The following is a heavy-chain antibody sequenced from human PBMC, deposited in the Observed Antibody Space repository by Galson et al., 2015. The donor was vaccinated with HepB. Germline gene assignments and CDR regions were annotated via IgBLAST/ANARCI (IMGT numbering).Heavy chain of an antibody. CDR1: GYSFTSYW. V-gene: IGHV5-51*01. CDR3: ARRGYNYNYRYHYYGMDV. J-gene: IGHJ6*02. Sequence: QSGAEVKKPGESLKISCKGSGYSFTSYWIGWVRQMPGKGLEWMGIIYPGDSDIKYSPSFQGQVTISADKSISTAYLQWSSLKASDTAMYYCARRGYNYNYRYHYYGMDVWGQGTTVTVSS. D-gene: IGHD5-18*01. CDR2: IYPGDSDI.